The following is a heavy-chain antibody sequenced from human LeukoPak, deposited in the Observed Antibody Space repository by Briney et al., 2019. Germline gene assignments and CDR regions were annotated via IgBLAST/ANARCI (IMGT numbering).Heavy chain of an antibody. CDR1: GYTFTSYA. D-gene: IGHD4-17*01. CDR2: INTNTENP. V-gene: IGHV7-4-1*02. Sequence: ASVKVSCKASGYTFTSYAMNWVRQAPGQGLEWMGWINTNTENPTYAQGFTGRFVFSLDTSVSTAYLQISSLKAEDTAVYYCANNDYGSGMDVWGQGTTVTVSS. J-gene: IGHJ6*02. CDR3: ANNDYGSGMDV.